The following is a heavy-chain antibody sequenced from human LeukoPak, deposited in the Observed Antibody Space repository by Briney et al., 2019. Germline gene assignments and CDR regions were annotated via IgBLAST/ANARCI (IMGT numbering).Heavy chain of an antibody. CDR3: ARQPQACSGGSCYSAGYFQH. Sequence: KIGESLKISCKGSGSSFTSYWIGWVRQLPGKGLEWMGIIYPGDSDTRYSPSFQGQVTISADKSISTAYLQWSSLKASDTAMYYCARQPQACSGGSCYSAGYFQHWGQGTLVTVSS. CDR2: IYPGDSDT. CDR1: GSSFTSYW. V-gene: IGHV5-51*01. J-gene: IGHJ1*01. D-gene: IGHD2-15*01.